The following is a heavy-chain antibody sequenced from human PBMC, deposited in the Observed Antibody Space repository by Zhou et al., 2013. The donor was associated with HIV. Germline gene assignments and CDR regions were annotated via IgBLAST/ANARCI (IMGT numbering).Heavy chain of an antibody. CDR2: IIPIFGTA. D-gene: IGHD3-10*01. Sequence: QVQLVQSGAEVKKPGSSVKVSCKASGGTFSSYAISWVRQAPGQGLEWMGGIIPIFGTANYAQKFQGRVTITTDESTSTAYMELSSLRSEDTAVYYCARERYYGSGRWGAFDIWGQGTMVTVSS. J-gene: IGHJ3*02. V-gene: IGHV1-69*05. CDR1: GGTFSSYA. CDR3: ARERYYGSGRWGAFDI.